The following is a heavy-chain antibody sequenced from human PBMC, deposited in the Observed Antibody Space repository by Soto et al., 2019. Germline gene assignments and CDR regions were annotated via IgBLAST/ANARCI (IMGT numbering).Heavy chain of an antibody. CDR1: GFTFSDSA. Sequence: EVQLVESGGGLVQPGGSLKVSCAASGFTFSDSAMHWVRQASGKGLEWVGRIRGKTNSYATTYAASLKGRFTISRDDSKSTTYLQMNSLKAEDTAVYYCTSAAVASYWGLGTLVTVSS. V-gene: IGHV3-73*02. CDR2: IRGKTNSYAT. J-gene: IGHJ4*02. D-gene: IGHD6-19*01. CDR3: TSAAVASY.